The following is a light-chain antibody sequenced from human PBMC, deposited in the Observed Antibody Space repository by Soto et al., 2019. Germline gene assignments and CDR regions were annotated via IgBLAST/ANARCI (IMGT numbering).Light chain of an antibody. J-gene: IGKJ5*01. CDR2: DTS. Sequence: EIVLTQSTATLSVSPGERATLSCRASQSVSSKLAWYQQKPGQAPRLLIYDTSTRATGIPARFSGSGSGTEFTLTISSLQSEDFAVYYCQQYSNWPPITFGQRTRLAIK. CDR3: QQYSNWPPIT. V-gene: IGKV3-15*01. CDR1: QSVSSK.